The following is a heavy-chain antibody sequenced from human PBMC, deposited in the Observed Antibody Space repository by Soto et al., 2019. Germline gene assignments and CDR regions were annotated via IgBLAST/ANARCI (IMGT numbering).Heavy chain of an antibody. V-gene: IGHV3-48*03. CDR3: ARRPKDYYYGMDV. J-gene: IGHJ6*02. CDR2: ITSSGTII. CDR1: GFTFSSYE. Sequence: AGGSLRLSCAASGFTFSSYEMHWVRQAPGKGLEWVSYITSSGTIIYYAGSVKGRFIISRDSANNSLYLQMNSLRAEDTAVYYCARRPKDYYYGMDVWGQGTTVTVSS.